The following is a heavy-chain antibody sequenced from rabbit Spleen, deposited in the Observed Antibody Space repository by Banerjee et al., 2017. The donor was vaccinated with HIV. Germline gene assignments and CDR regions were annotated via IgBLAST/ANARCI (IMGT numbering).Heavy chain of an antibody. Sequence: QVEESGGRLVQPGGSLTLSCKAFGFTISGYWMNWVRQAPGKGLEWIGIIYPITEITYYANWVNGRFPIPTDNAQHTVDLQMNSLTAADTATYFCAREDVGGSINLWGPGTLVTVS. CDR2: IYPITEIT. CDR3: AREDVGGSINL. CDR1: GFTISGYW. D-gene: IGHD1-1*01. V-gene: IGHV1S7*01. J-gene: IGHJ4*01.